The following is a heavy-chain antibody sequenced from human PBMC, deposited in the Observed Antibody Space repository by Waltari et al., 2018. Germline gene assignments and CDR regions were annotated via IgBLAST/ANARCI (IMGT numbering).Heavy chain of an antibody. Sequence: QVQLQQWGAGLLKPSETLSLTCAVYGGSFSGYYWSWIRQPPGKGLEWIGEINHSGSTNYNPSLKSRVTISVDTSKNQFSLKLSSVTAEDTAVYYCARDGVRDYDFWSGQPYYYYGMDVWGQGTTVTVSS. J-gene: IGHJ6*02. CDR1: GGSFSGYY. CDR2: INHSGST. CDR3: ARDGVRDYDFWSGQPYYYYGMDV. D-gene: IGHD3-3*01. V-gene: IGHV4-34*02.